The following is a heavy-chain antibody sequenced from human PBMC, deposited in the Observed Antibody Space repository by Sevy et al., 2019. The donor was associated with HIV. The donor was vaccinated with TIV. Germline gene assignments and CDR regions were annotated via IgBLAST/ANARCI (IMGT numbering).Heavy chain of an antibody. Sequence: SETLSLTCTVSGDSISNDYWSWIRQPPGKGLEWIGYIYYSGSTNYKPSLKSRVTISLDTSKNQFSVKLSSVTAADTAVYYCARGTFSYGYWWEFDYWGQGTLVTVSS. CDR2: IYYSGST. J-gene: IGHJ4*02. D-gene: IGHD5-18*01. V-gene: IGHV4-59*01. CDR3: ARGTFSYGYWWEFDY. CDR1: GDSISNDY.